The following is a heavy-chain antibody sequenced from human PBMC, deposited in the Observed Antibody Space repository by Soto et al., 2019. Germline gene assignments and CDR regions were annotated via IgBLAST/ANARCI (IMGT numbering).Heavy chain of an antibody. V-gene: IGHV1-18*01. Sequence: ASVKVSCKASGYTFTSYGFTWVRQAPGQGLEWMGWISPYNGNTNYAQKFQGRVTMTTDTSTRTADMELRSLRSDDTAVYYCARVPSSGWFDYWGQGTQVTVSS. J-gene: IGHJ4*02. CDR3: ARVPSSGWFDY. CDR1: GYTFTSYG. D-gene: IGHD6-19*01. CDR2: ISPYNGNT.